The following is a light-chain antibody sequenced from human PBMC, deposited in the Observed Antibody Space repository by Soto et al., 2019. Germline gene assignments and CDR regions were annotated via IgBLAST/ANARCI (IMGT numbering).Light chain of an antibody. Sequence: EIVLTQSPATLSLSPGERATLSCRASQSVSSYLAWYQQQPGQAPRLLIYDASNRATGIPARFSGSGSGTDFPLTISSLEPGDFAVYFCQQRSNWPPWTFGQGTKVEIK. CDR2: DAS. J-gene: IGKJ1*01. CDR1: QSVSSY. V-gene: IGKV3-11*01. CDR3: QQRSNWPPWT.